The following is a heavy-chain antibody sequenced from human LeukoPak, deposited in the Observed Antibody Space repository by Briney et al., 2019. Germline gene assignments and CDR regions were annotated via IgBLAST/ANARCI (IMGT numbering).Heavy chain of an antibody. CDR2: ISSSSSYT. D-gene: IGHD2-2*01. CDR1: GFTFSDYY. J-gene: IGHJ4*02. CDR3: ARVFCSSTSCWIDY. V-gene: IGHV3-11*06. Sequence: GGSLRLSCAASGFTFSDYYMSWIRQGPGKGLEWVSYISSSSSYTNYADSVKGRFTISRDNAKNSLYLQMNSLRAEDTAVYYCARVFCSSTSCWIDYWGQGTLVTVSS.